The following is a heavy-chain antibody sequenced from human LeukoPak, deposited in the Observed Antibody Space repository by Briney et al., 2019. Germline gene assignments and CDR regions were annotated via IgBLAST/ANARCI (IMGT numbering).Heavy chain of an antibody. J-gene: IGHJ4*02. CDR2: FDPEDGET. D-gene: IGHD3-10*01. Sequence: GASVKVSCKVSGYTLTELSMHWVRQAPGKGLEWMGGFDPEDGETIYAQKFQGRVTMTEDTSASTAYMELSSLRSEDTAVYYCARDDSGSFLFDHWAREPWSPSPQ. V-gene: IGHV1-24*01. CDR1: GYTLTELS. CDR3: ARDDSGSFLFDH.